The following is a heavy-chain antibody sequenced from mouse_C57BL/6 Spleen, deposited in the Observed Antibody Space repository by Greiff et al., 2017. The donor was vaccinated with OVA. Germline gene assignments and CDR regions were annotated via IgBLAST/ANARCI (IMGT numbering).Heavy chain of an antibody. CDR2: ISSGSSTI. V-gene: IGHV5-17*01. J-gene: IGHJ4*01. CDR1: GFTFSDYG. D-gene: IGHD2-1*01. Sequence: VQLKQSGGGLVKPGGSLKLSCAASGFTFSDYGMHWVRQAPEKGLEWVAYISSGSSTIYYADTVKGRFTISRDNAKNTLFLQMTSLRSEDTAMYYCAREGNLYAMDYWGQGTSVTVSS. CDR3: AREGNLYAMDY.